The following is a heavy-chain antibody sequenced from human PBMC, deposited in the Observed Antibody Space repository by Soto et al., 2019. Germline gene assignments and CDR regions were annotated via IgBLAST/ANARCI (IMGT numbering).Heavy chain of an antibody. CDR1: VLSLSVYP. D-gene: IGHD3-3*01. CDR2: IIPIFGTA. V-gene: IGHV1-69*13. J-gene: IGHJ5*02. Sequence: FLVNVSRKASVLSLSVYPISRLRLEPGQAREWMGGIIPIFGTANYAQKFQGRVTITADESTCTAYMELSSLRSEDTAVYYCSRDCGGSPIFGFGVDLWGQGTLVTVSS. CDR3: SRDCGGSPIFGFGVDL.